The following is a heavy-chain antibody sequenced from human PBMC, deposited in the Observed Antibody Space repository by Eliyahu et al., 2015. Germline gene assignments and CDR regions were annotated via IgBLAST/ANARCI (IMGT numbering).Heavy chain of an antibody. V-gene: IGHV3-23*01. CDR2: ISENGVST. CDR1: GFMFSNAF. Sequence: EVQLLESGGGLVQPGGSLRLSCAASGFMFSNAFMSWVRQAPGKGLEWVSTISENGVSTFYADSVRGRFTISRDNSKNTLFLQINSLRAEDTAAHYCAHKTGMDYWGQGTLVTVSS. J-gene: IGHJ4*02. CDR3: AHKTGMDY.